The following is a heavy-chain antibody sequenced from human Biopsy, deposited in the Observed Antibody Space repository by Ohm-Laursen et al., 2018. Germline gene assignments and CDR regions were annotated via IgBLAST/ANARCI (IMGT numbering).Heavy chain of an antibody. V-gene: IGHV1-2*02. CDR2: INAKTGDT. CDR1: GYTFTSYH. D-gene: IGHD3-22*01. J-gene: IGHJ5*02. Sequence: ASVTVSCKASGYTFTSYHVHWVRQAPGQGLEWMGWINAKTGDTNYAQKFQGRVTMTRDTSISTAYADLSSLRSDDTAVYYCTRGGYYYDSLAYYYWFDPWGQGTLVTVSS. CDR3: TRGGYYYDSLAYYYWFDP.